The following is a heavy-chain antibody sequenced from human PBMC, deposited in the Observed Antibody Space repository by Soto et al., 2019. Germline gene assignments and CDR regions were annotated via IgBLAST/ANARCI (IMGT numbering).Heavy chain of an antibody. CDR2: IIPMFDTP. D-gene: IGHD3-16*02. CDR3: TRSIGSGGVIRGFDC. J-gene: IGHJ4*02. V-gene: IGHV1-69*13. CDR1: GGTFNTYA. Sequence: SVKVSCKASGGTFNTYAMNWVRQAPGQGLEWMGGIIPMFDTPRYAQKFQGRVTITVDESTTTAYMELSSLRSDDTTVYYCTRSIGSGGVIRGFDCWGRGPMVTVSS.